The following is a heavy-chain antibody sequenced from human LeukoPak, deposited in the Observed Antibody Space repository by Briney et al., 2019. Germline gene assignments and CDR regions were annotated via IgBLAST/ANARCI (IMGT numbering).Heavy chain of an antibody. CDR3: ASLGTLVP. D-gene: IGHD3-9*01. Sequence: QTGGSLRLSCAASGFTFSSYWMSWVRQAPGKGLVWVSRINTDGSITTYADSVKGRFTISRDNAKNTLYLQMNSLRDEDTAVYYCASLGTLVPWGQGTLVTVSS. CDR2: INTDGSIT. CDR1: GFTFSSYW. V-gene: IGHV3-74*01. J-gene: IGHJ5*02.